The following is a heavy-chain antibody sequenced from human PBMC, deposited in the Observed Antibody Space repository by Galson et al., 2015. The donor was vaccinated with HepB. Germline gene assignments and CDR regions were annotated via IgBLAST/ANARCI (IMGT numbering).Heavy chain of an antibody. CDR2: ISYDGSNK. Sequence: SLRLSCAASGFTFSSYAMHWVRQAPGKGLEWVAVISYDGSNKYYADSVKGRFTISRDNSKNTLYLQMNSLRAEDTAVYYCARDRVSPGRGQALDYWGQGTLVTVSS. J-gene: IGHJ4*02. CDR3: ARDRVSPGRGQALDY. V-gene: IGHV3-30-3*01. CDR1: GFTFSSYA. D-gene: IGHD3-10*01.